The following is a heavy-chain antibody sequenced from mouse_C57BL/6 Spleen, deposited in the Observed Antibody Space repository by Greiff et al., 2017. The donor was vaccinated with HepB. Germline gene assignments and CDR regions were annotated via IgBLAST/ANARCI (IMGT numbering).Heavy chain of an antibody. CDR1: GFTFSSYG. Sequence: VQLKESGGDLVKPGGSLKLSCAASGFTFSSYGMSWVRQTPDKRLEWVATISSGGSYTYYPDSVKGRFTISRDNAKNTLYLQMSSLKSEDTAMYYCARRPFTTVVAHYYAMDYWGQGTSVTVSS. CDR3: ARRPFTTVVAHYYAMDY. CDR2: ISSGGSYT. J-gene: IGHJ4*01. D-gene: IGHD1-1*01. V-gene: IGHV5-6*01.